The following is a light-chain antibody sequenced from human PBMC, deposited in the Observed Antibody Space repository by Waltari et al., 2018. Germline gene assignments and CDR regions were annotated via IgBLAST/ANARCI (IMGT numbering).Light chain of an antibody. CDR1: NIGSRS. CDR2: LDS. CDR3: HVWDANTGM. Sequence: SSVLTQAPSVSVAPGQTATVTCGGDNIGSRSVHWYQQKPGRAPVLVGYLDSDRPPGMPERCSGAKAGNAAALTISRVEAGDEADYYCHVWDANTGMFGGGTKLTVL. V-gene: IGLV3-21*02. J-gene: IGLJ3*02.